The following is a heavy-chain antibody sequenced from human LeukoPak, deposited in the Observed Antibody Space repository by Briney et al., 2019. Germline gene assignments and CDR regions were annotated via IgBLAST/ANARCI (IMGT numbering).Heavy chain of an antibody. CDR2: ISWNSGSI. J-gene: IGHJ4*02. CDR1: GFTFDDYA. V-gene: IGHV3-9*01. Sequence: GGSLRLSCAASGFTFDDYAMHWVRQAPGKGLEWVSGISWNSGSIGYADSVKGRFTISRDNAKNSLYLQMNSLRAEDTALYYCAKLPGYCSSTSCYDLDYWGQGTLVTVSS. CDR3: AKLPGYCSSTSCYDLDY. D-gene: IGHD2-2*01.